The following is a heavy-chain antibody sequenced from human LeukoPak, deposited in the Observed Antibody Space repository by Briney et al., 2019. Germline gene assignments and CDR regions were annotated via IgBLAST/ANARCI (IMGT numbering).Heavy chain of an antibody. CDR1: GYTLTELS. Sequence: ASVKVSCQVSGYTLTELSMHWVRQAPGKGLEWMGGFDPEDGETIYAQKFQGRVTMTEDTSTDTAYMELSSLRSEDTAVYYCATGVYDYVWGSYRHAFDYWGQGTLVTVSS. CDR3: ATGVYDYVWGSYRHAFDY. D-gene: IGHD3-16*02. V-gene: IGHV1-24*01. CDR2: FDPEDGET. J-gene: IGHJ4*02.